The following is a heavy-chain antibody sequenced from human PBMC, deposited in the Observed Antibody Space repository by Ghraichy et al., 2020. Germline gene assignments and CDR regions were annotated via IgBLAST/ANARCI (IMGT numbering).Heavy chain of an antibody. D-gene: IGHD3-10*01. CDR1: GDSIGSTTYY. CDR3: ARQWFGESPLDR. Sequence: SETLSLTCTVSGDSIGSTTYYWGWVRQSPTGGLEWIGGIYYSGNTDYNPSLKRRVTISRDTSTNQFSLKLSSVTATDTAVYYCARQWFGESPLDRWGQGTLVTVSS. CDR2: IYYSGNT. V-gene: IGHV4-39*01. J-gene: IGHJ5*02.